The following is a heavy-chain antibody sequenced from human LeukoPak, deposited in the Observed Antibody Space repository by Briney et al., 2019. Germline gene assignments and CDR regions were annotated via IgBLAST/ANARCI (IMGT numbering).Heavy chain of an antibody. CDR1: GFTVSSNY. J-gene: IGHJ4*02. CDR3: AKDLGGSYARPTLTN. D-gene: IGHD1-26*01. CDR2: IYSGGST. V-gene: IGHV3-53*01. Sequence: GGSLRLSCAASGFTVSSNYMSWVRQAPGKGLEWVSVIYSGGSTYYADSVKGRFTISRDNSKNTLYLQMNSLRAEDTAVYYCAKDLGGSYARPTLTNWGQGTLVTVSS.